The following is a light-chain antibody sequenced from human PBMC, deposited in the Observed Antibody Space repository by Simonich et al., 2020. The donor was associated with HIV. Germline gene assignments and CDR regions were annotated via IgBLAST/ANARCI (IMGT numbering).Light chain of an antibody. CDR1: QSVSSN. CDR3: QQYNNWPGT. CDR2: GAA. V-gene: IGKV3-15*01. J-gene: IGKJ2*01. Sequence: EIVMTQSPATLSVSPGERATLSCRASQSVSSNLALYQQKPGQAPRLLIYGAATRATGIPARFSGRGSGTEFTLTISSMQSEDFAVYYCQQYNNWPGTFGQGTKLEIK.